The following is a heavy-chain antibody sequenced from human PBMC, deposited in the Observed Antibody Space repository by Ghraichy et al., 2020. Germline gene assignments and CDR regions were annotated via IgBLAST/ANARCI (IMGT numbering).Heavy chain of an antibody. V-gene: IGHV3-30*18. Sequence: GGSLRLSCAASGFSFSSYGMHWVRQAPGKGLEWVALISYDGSNKYYADSVKGRFTISRDNSKNTLYLQMNSLRAEDTAVYYCAKAPYCSSTSCYSWYFDLWGRGTLVTVSS. D-gene: IGHD2-2*01. CDR1: GFSFSSYG. CDR2: ISYDGSNK. J-gene: IGHJ2*01. CDR3: AKAPYCSSTSCYSWYFDL.